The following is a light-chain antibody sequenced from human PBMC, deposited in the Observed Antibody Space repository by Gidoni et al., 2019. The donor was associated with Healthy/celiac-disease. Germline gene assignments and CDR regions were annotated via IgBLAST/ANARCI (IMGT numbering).Light chain of an antibody. Sequence: DIQMTQSPSSLSASVGDRVTITCRASQSISSYLNWYQQKPGKAPKLLIYAASSLQSGVPSKFSGSGSETDLTLTISSLQPEDFATYYCQQSYSTPPSFXPXTKLEI. J-gene: IGKJ2*01. CDR3: QQSYSTPPS. CDR1: QSISSY. V-gene: IGKV1-39*01. CDR2: AAS.